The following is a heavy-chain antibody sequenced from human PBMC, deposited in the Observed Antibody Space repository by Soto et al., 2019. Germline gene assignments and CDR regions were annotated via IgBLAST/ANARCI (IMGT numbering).Heavy chain of an antibody. V-gene: IGHV5-51*01. J-gene: IGHJ4*02. D-gene: IGHD3-3*01. CDR1: GYDFNTNW. CDR3: ARLPRDCNKTSCYYADH. Sequence: GESLKISCRGSGYDFNTNWFGWVRQLPGRGLEWVGIMYPGDSDTRYNPSLQGHVTLSVDVTVSTAFLQWRSLETSDTGMYFFARLPRDCNKTSCYYADHWGQGTQVTVSS. CDR2: MYPGDSDT.